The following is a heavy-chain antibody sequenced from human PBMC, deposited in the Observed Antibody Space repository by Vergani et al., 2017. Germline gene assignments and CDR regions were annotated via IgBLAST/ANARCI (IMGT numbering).Heavy chain of an antibody. CDR2: ISGSGCST. CDR1: GFTFSSYA. CDR3: AKGYIYGCFDY. J-gene: IGHJ4*02. D-gene: IGHD5-18*01. Sequence: EVQLLESGGGLVQPGGSLRLSCAASGFTFSSYAMSWVRQAPGKGLEWVSTISGSGCSTYYADSVKGRFTISRNNSKNTLYLQMNSQRAEDTAVYYCAKGYIYGCFDYWGQGTLVTVSS. V-gene: IGHV3-23*01.